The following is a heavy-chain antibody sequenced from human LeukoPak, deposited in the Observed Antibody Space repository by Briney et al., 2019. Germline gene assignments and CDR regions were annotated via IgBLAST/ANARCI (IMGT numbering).Heavy chain of an antibody. V-gene: IGHV4-39*01. CDR2: IYYTGST. Sequence: PSETLSLTCTVSGDSITSSSYYWGWIRQPPGKGLEWIATIYYTGSTCYSPSLKSRVTISVDTSKNQFSLKLTSVTAADTAVYYCARQVPLAYNLGYILGFDIWGQGTLVTVSS. CDR1: GDSITSSSYY. J-gene: IGHJ4*02. CDR3: ARQVPLAYNLGYILGFDI. D-gene: IGHD3-9*01.